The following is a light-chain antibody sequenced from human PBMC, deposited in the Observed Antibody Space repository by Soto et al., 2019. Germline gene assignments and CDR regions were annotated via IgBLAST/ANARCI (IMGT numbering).Light chain of an antibody. CDR3: QQRSDSIT. J-gene: IGKJ5*01. V-gene: IGKV3-11*01. CDR1: HSGTTH. CDR2: DAS. Sequence: EIVLTQSPDTLSLSPXERXTLSCWASHSGTTHSAWFQQRPGQTPRLLIYDASTRAPGIPAWFSGRGSGADFTLTISSLEPEDFAVYYCQQRSDSITFGQGTRLEIK.